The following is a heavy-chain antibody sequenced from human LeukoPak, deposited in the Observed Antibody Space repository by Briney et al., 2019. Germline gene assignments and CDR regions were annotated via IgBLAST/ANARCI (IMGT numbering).Heavy chain of an antibody. CDR3: ARDGPNRNYYGSGSKLDY. D-gene: IGHD3-10*01. Sequence: ASVKVSCKASGYTFTSYGISWVRQAPGHGLEWMGWISAYNSNRNYAQKLQGRVTMTTDTSTSTAYTELRSLRSDDTAVYYCARDGPNRNYYGSGSKLDYWGQGTLVTVSS. CDR1: GYTFTSYG. J-gene: IGHJ4*02. V-gene: IGHV1-18*01. CDR2: ISAYNSNR.